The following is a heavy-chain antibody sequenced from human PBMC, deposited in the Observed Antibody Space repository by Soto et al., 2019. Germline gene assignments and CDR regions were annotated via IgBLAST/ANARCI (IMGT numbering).Heavy chain of an antibody. V-gene: IGHV4-39*02. D-gene: IGHD2-15*01. CDR1: GGSTTSSRYH. CDR2: IYYSGNT. CDR3: TREGRRYGSGGSCQVDY. Sequence: QLQLQESGPGLVKPSETLSLTCTVSGGSTTSSRYHCRSIRQPPGKGLEWIGSIYYSGNTYYTPSLKSRVTMSGDASEDQCSLKLTSVAAGGTAMYYCTREGRRYGSGGSCQVDYWGQGTLVTVSS. J-gene: IGHJ4*02.